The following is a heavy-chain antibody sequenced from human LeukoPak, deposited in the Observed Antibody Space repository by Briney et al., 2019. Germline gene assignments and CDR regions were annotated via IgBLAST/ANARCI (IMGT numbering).Heavy chain of an antibody. J-gene: IGHJ6*03. V-gene: IGHV4-59*01. CDR3: ARETSQKGAHYMDV. Sequence: PSETLSLTCTVSGGSISSYYWSWIRQPPGKGLEWIGYMYYSGTTNYNPSLKSRVTISADTSKNQFSLKLSSVTAADTAVYYCARETSQKGAHYMDVWGKGTTVTISS. CDR1: GGSISSYY. CDR2: MYYSGTT. D-gene: IGHD3-16*01.